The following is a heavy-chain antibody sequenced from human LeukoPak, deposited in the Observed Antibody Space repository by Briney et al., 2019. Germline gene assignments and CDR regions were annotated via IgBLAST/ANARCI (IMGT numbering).Heavy chain of an antibody. CDR2: IYISGST. CDR1: GGSISSYY. CDR3: ARGIDSSSWYYFDY. Sequence: SSETLSLTCTVSGGSISSYYWSWIRQPAGKGLEWIGRIYISGSTNYNPSLKSRVTMSVDTSKNQFSLKLSSVTAADTAVYYCARGIDSSSWYYFDYWGQGTLVTVSS. J-gene: IGHJ4*02. V-gene: IGHV4-4*07. D-gene: IGHD6-13*01.